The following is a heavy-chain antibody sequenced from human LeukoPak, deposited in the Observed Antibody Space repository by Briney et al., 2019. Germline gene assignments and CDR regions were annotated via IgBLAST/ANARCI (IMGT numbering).Heavy chain of an antibody. CDR2: IYYSGST. D-gene: IGHD3-22*01. J-gene: IGHJ4*02. V-gene: IGHV4-39*01. CDR1: GGSISSSDYY. Sequence: SETLSLTCTVSGGSISSSDYYWGWIRQPPGKGLEWIGSIYYSGSTYFKSSLKSRVALSVDTSKNQFSLKLRSVTAADTAVYYCARHRYYYDSGGYFCVYYFDYWGREPWSPSPQ. CDR3: ARHRYYYDSGGYFCVYYFDY.